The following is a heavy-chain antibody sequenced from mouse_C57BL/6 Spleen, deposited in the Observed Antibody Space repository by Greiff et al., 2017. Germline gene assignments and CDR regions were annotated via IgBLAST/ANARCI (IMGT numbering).Heavy chain of an antibody. V-gene: IGHV1-69*01. CDR2: IDPSDSYT. J-gene: IGHJ1*03. CDR3: ASVVATDFDV. Sequence: VQLQQPGAELVMPGASVKLSCKASGYTFTSYWMPWVKQRPGQGLEWIGEIDPSDSYTNYNQKFKGKSTLTVDKSSSTAYMQLSSLTSEDSAVYDCASVVATDFDVWGTGTTVTVSS. D-gene: IGHD1-1*01. CDR1: GYTFTSYW.